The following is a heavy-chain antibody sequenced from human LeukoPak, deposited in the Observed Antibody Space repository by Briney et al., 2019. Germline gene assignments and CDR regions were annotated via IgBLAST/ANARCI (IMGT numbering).Heavy chain of an antibody. J-gene: IGHJ4*02. CDR2: IYTSGST. Sequence: PSETLSLTCTVSGGSISSYYWSWIRQPAGKGLEWIGRIYTSGSTNYNPSLKSRVTMSVDTSKNQFSLKLSSVTAADTAVYYCASSGEIQLWSNRAFDYWGQGTLVTVSS. CDR3: ASSGEIQLWSNRAFDY. V-gene: IGHV4-4*07. D-gene: IGHD5-18*01. CDR1: GGSISSYY.